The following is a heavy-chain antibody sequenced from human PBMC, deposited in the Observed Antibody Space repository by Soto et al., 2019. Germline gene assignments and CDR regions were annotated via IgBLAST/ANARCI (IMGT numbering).Heavy chain of an antibody. CDR3: AIDSGITGTTRGDYYCYYGMDG. CDR1: GGSISSYY. D-gene: IGHD1-20*01. V-gene: IGHV4-59*01. J-gene: IGHJ6*02. Sequence: SETLSLTCTVSGGSISSYYWSWIRQPPGKGLQWIGYIYYSGSTNYNPSLKSRVTISVDTSKNQFYLKLSSVTAADTAVYYCAIDSGITGTTRGDYYCYYGMDGWGQGTTITVSS. CDR2: IYYSGST.